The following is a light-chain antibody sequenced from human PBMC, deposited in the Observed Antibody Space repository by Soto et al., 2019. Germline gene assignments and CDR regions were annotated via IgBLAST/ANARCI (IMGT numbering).Light chain of an antibody. CDR1: KNDVGFYDF. CDR2: EVV. V-gene: IGLV2-8*01. J-gene: IGLJ1*01. CDR3: KSYAGSNTYL. Sequence: SVLTQPPSASGSPGQSVTISCTGTKNDVGFYDFVSWYQHHPGKAPRLIIYEVVQRPSGVPDRFSGSKSGNTASLTVSGLQAADEADYFCKSYAGSNTYLFGRGTNVTVL.